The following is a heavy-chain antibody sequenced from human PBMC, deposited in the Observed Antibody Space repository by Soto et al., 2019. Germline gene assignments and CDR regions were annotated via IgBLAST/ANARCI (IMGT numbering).Heavy chain of an antibody. CDR3: ARIGPYYDFWSGYSEFDY. CDR1: GYTFTSYG. V-gene: IGHV1-18*01. Sequence: ASVKVSCKASGYTFTSYGISWVRQAPGQGLEWMGWISAYNGNTNYAQKLQGRVTMTTDTSTSTAYMELRSLRSDDTAVYYCARIGPYYDFWSGYSEFDYWGQGTLVTVSS. CDR2: ISAYNGNT. D-gene: IGHD3-3*01. J-gene: IGHJ4*02.